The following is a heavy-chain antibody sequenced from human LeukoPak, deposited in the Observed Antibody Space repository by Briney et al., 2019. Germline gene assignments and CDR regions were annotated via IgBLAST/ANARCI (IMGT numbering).Heavy chain of an antibody. CDR2: IIAYNGNT. CDR1: GYTFTSYG. CDR3: ARDGPPYCSSTSCYQPHDY. Sequence: ASVKDSCKASGYTFTSYGISWVRQAPGQGLEWMGWIIAYNGNTNYAQKLQGRVTMTTDTSTSAAYMELRSLRSDDTAVYYCARDGPPYCSSTSCYQPHDYWGQGTLVTVSS. D-gene: IGHD2-2*01. J-gene: IGHJ4*02. V-gene: IGHV1-18*01.